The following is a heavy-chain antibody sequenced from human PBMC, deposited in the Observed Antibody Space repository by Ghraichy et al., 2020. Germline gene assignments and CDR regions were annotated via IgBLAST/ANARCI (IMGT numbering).Heavy chain of an antibody. Sequence: SETLSLTCTVSGGSISSSSYYWGWIRQPPGKGLEWSGSIYYSGSAYYNPALKRRVTISVDTSKNQFSLKLSSVTAADTAVYYCARHRRRYDYGDYEGAFDIWGQGTMVTVSS. CDR3: ARHRRRYDYGDYEGAFDI. J-gene: IGHJ3*02. CDR2: IYYSGSA. V-gene: IGHV4-39*01. D-gene: IGHD4-17*01. CDR1: GGSISSSSYY.